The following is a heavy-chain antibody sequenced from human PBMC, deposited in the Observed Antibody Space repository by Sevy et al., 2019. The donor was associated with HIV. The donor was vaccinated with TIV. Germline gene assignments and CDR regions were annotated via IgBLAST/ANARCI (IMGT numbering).Heavy chain of an antibody. CDR1: GDSITSSDDY. CDR2: LLYDGRA. CDR3: ARAKRAMAGTVSFDA. D-gene: IGHD6-19*01. J-gene: IGHJ5*02. V-gene: IGHV4-39*02. Sequence: SETLSLTCGVSGDSITSSDDYWTWIRQFPGKGLQWIGTLLYDGRAVYNPSLESRVTMSLDTSKSRFSLPVKSVSAADTAVFYCARAKRAMAGTVSFDAWGQGILVTVSS.